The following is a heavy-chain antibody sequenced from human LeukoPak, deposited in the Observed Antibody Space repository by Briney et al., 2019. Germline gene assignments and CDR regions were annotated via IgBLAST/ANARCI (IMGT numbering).Heavy chain of an antibody. J-gene: IGHJ5*02. CDR1: GFTFSSYA. CDR2: ISGSGGSGVST. V-gene: IGHV3-23*01. CDR3: ASFPLLGWATVTTSWFDP. D-gene: IGHD4-17*01. Sequence: GGSLRLSCAASGFTFSSYAMSWVRQAPGKGLEWVSTISGSGGSGVSTYYADSVKGRFTISRDNSKNTLYLQMNSLRAEDTAVYYCASFPLLGWATVTTSWFDPWGQGTLVTVSS.